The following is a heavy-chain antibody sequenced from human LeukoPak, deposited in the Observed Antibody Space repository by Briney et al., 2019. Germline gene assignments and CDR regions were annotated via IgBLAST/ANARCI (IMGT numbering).Heavy chain of an antibody. V-gene: IGHV3-30*01. CDR2: ISYDGSSK. J-gene: IGHJ4*02. CDR1: GFLFSAYD. D-gene: IGHD5-12*01. CDR3: ARVTGHSGYDLKY. Sequence: GGSLRLPCAASGFLFSAYDFHWVRQAPGKGLEWVAFISYDGSSKNYAQSVKGRFTISRDNSKNTLYVQMNSLRHEDTAVYYCARVTGHSGYDLKYWGQGALVTVSS.